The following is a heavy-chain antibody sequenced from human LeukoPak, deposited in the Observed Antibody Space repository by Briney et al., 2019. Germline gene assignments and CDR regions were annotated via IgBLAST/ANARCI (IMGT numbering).Heavy chain of an antibody. J-gene: IGHJ4*02. CDR3: AREYGGNSAFDY. CDR1: GLTFSSYW. V-gene: IGHV3-7*01. D-gene: IGHD4-23*01. CDR2: IKQDGSEK. Sequence: GGSLRLSCAAPGLTFSSYWMSWVRQAPGKGLEWVANIKQDGSEKYYVDSVKGRFTISRDNAKNSLYLQMNSLRAEDTAVYYCAREYGGNSAFDYWGQGTLVTVSS.